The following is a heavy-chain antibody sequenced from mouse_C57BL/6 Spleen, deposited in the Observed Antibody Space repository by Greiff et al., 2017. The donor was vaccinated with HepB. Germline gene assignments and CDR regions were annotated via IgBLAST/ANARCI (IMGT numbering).Heavy chain of an antibody. V-gene: IGHV1-74*01. D-gene: IGHD2-3*01. CDR1: GYTFTSYW. Sequence: QVQLQQPGAELVKPGASVKVSCKASGYTFTSYWMNWVKQRLGQGLEWIGSIHPSDSDTNYNQKFKGKATLTVDKSSSTAYMQLSSLTSEYSAVYYCAIDGRDAMDYWGQGTSGTGSS. CDR3: AIDGRDAMDY. CDR2: IHPSDSDT. J-gene: IGHJ4*01.